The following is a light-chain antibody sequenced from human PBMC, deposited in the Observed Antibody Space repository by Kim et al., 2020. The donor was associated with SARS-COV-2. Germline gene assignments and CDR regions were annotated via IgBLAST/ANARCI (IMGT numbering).Light chain of an antibody. Sequence: IQLTQSPSSLSASVGDRVTITCRASQGISSYLAWYQQKPGKAPKLLIYAASTLQSGVPSRFSGSGSGTDFTLTISSLQPDDFATYYCQHGAFGQGTKVDIK. V-gene: IGKV1-9*01. CDR3: QHGA. J-gene: IGKJ1*01. CDR1: QGISSY. CDR2: AAS.